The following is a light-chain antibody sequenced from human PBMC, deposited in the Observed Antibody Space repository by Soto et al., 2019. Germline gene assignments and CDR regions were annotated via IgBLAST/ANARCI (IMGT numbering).Light chain of an antibody. V-gene: IGLV1-51*01. J-gene: IGLJ1*01. CDR1: SSNIANNY. Sequence: QPVLTQPRSVSAAPGKKVTISCSGSSSNIANNYVSWFQQLPGTAPKLLIYDNNQRLSGIPDRFSGSKSGTSATLAITGLQTGDEADYYCGTWDSSLSAYVFGTGTKVTVL. CDR3: GTWDSSLSAYV. CDR2: DNN.